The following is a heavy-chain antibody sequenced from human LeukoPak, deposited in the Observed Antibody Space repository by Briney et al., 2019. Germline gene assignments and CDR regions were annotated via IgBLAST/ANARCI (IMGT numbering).Heavy chain of an antibody. CDR3: ARDPRRLPGSYYISPANWFDP. Sequence: GRSLRLSCAASGFTFSSYGMHWVRQAPGKGLEWVAVIWYDGSNKYYADSVKGRFTISRDNSTNTLYLQMNSLRAEDTAVYYCARDPRRLPGSYYISPANWFDPWGQGTLVTVSS. CDR2: IWYDGSNK. D-gene: IGHD3-10*01. V-gene: IGHV3-33*01. CDR1: GFTFSSYG. J-gene: IGHJ5*02.